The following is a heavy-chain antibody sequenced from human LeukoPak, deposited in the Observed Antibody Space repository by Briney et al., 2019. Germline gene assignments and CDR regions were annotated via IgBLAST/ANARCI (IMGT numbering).Heavy chain of an antibody. D-gene: IGHD2-15*01. CDR3: ARAHTLSCSGGACPYFLDY. J-gene: IGHJ4*02. CDR2: FYNSGNTNYN. V-gene: IGHV4-4*07. Sequence: PSETLSLTCTVSGGSISGYYWSWLRQPAGKGLEWIGRFYNSGNTNYNNYNPSLERRVTMAVDTSNHQISLRLRSVTAADTAVYYCARAHTLSCSGGACPYFLDYWGEGTLVTVSS. CDR1: GGSISGYY.